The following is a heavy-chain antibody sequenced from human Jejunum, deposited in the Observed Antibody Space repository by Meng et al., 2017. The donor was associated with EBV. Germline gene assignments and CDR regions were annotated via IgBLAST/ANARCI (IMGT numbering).Heavy chain of an antibody. CDR3: ARQGPSGRTFDY. D-gene: IGHD1-26*01. Sequence: QLQRQESGQGLVKPSATLSLTCTVSGGSISSSSYYWGWIRQPPGKGLEWIGTYYNSGSTYYNPSLKSRVTISVDTSKNQFSLKLISVTAADTAAYYCARQGPSGRTFDYWGQGTLVTVSS. V-gene: IGHV4-39*01. CDR1: GGSISSSSYY. CDR2: YYNSGST. J-gene: IGHJ4*02.